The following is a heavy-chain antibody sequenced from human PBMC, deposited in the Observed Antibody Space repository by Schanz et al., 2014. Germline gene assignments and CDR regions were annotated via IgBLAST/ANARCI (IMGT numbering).Heavy chain of an antibody. D-gene: IGHD5-18*01. CDR1: GFTFDDYA. CDR2: ISWNSGNI. J-gene: IGHJ4*02. Sequence: EVQLVESGGGLVQPGRSLRLSCAASGFTFDDYAMHWVRQAPGKGLEWVSGISWNSGNIAYADSVKGRFTISRDNAKNSLFLQMNSLRAEDTGVYYCASLDTAMVPFAYWGQGTQVTVSS. V-gene: IGHV3-9*01. CDR3: ASLDTAMVPFAY.